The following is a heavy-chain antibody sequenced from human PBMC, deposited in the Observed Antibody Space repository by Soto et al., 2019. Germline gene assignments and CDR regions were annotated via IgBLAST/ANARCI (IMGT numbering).Heavy chain of an antibody. CDR1: GYTLTELS. Sequence: ASVKVSFKVSGYTLTELSMHWVRQAPGKGLDCIGGFDPEDGETIYAQKFQGRVTMTEDTSTDTAYMELSSLRSGDTAVYYCATDPGQWELLNYWGQGTLVTVSS. J-gene: IGHJ4*02. D-gene: IGHD1-26*01. CDR3: ATDPGQWELLNY. V-gene: IGHV1-24*01. CDR2: FDPEDGET.